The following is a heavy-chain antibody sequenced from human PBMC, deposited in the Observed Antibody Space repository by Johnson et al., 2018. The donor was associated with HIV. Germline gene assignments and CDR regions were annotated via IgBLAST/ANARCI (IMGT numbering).Heavy chain of an antibody. V-gene: IGHV3-64*01. CDR2: ISGNGGST. CDR1: VFTFSSHA. Sequence: VQLVESGGGLVQPGGSLRLSCAASVFTFSSHAMHWVRQAPGKGLEYVSGISGNGGSTYYANSVKGRFTISRDNSKNTLYVQMGSLRAEDMAVYYCAREVYSNFDFDAFDIWGQGTMVTVSS. J-gene: IGHJ3*02. CDR3: AREVYSNFDFDAFDI. D-gene: IGHD6-13*01.